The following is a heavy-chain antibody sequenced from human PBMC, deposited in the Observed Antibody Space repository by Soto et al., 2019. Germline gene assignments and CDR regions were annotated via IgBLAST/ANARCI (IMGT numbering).Heavy chain of an antibody. CDR1: GDSITSYY. Sequence: PSETLSLTCTVSGDSITSYYWTWIRQAAGKRLECIGRVFSSGTTNYNPSLKSRVTMSVDTSKNQLSLKLTSVTAADTAVYYCARVGDSGYYWYLDYWGQGALVTVSS. D-gene: IGHD3-22*01. CDR2: VFSSGTT. CDR3: ARVGDSGYYWYLDY. V-gene: IGHV4-4*07. J-gene: IGHJ4*02.